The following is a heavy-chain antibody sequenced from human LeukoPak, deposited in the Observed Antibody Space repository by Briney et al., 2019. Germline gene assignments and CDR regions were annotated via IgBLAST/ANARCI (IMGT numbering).Heavy chain of an antibody. V-gene: IGHV3-9*03. CDR3: AKDIGYSSSSGYMDV. CDR1: GFTFDDYA. CDR2: ISWNSGSI. J-gene: IGHJ6*03. D-gene: IGHD6-13*01. Sequence: PGGSLGLSCAASGFTFDDYAMHWVRQAPGKGLEWVSGISWNSGSIGYADSVKGRFTISRDNAKNSLYLQMNSLRAEDMALYYCAKDIGYSSSSGYMDVWGKGTTVTVSS.